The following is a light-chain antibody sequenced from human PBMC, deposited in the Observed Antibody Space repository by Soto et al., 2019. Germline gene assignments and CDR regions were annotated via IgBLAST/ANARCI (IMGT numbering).Light chain of an antibody. CDR3: SSYTTSSTHWV. CDR1: SSDVGGYNY. V-gene: IGLV2-14*01. J-gene: IGLJ3*02. Sequence: QSALTQPASVSGSPGQSITISCTGTSSDVGGYNYVSWYQQHTGKAPKLMIYEVSNRPSGVSNRFSGSKYGNTASLTISGLQAEDEADYYCSSYTTSSTHWVFGGGTKLTVL. CDR2: EVS.